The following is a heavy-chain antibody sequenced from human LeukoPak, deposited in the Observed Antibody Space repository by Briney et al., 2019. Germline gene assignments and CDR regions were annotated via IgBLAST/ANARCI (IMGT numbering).Heavy chain of an antibody. D-gene: IGHD1-26*01. CDR1: GYSISSGYY. J-gene: IGHJ5*02. Sequence: PSETLSLTCIDSGYSISSGYYWGWIRQPPGKGLEWIGSIYHSGSTYYNPSLKSRVTISVDTSKNQFSLKLSSVTAADTAVYYCARVPHSGSYFLRWFDPWGQGTLVTVSS. V-gene: IGHV4-38-2*02. CDR3: ARVPHSGSYFLRWFDP. CDR2: IYHSGST.